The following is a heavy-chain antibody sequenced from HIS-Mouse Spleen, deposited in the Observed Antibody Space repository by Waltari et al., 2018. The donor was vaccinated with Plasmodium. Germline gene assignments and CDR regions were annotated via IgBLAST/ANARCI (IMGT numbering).Heavy chain of an antibody. CDR3: ARVLGYKAAAGTFVEYFQH. J-gene: IGHJ1*01. D-gene: IGHD6-13*01. V-gene: IGHV1-2*07. CDR1: GYPFTGYY. Sequence: QVQLVQSGAEVKKPGASVKVSCKASGYPFTGYYMHWVRQAPGQGLEWMGWINPNSCVTNYATKFQGRVTMTRDASISTAYMELSRLRSDDTAVYYCARVLGYKAAAGTFVEYFQHWGQGTLVTVSS. CDR2: INPNSCVT.